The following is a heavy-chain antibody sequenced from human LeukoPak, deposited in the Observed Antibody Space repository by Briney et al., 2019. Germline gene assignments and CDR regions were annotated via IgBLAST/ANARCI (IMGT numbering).Heavy chain of an antibody. CDR2: ISSSSSYI. V-gene: IGHV3-21*01. D-gene: IGHD3-10*01. J-gene: IGHJ5*02. CDR3: ARENHGSGSYYTPYNWFDP. Sequence: GGSLRLSCAASGFTFSSYSMNWVRQAPGKGLEWVSSISSSSSYIYYADSVKGRFTISRDNAKNSLYLQMNSLRAEDTAVYYCARENHGSGSYYTPYNWFDPWGQGALVTVSS. CDR1: GFTFSSYS.